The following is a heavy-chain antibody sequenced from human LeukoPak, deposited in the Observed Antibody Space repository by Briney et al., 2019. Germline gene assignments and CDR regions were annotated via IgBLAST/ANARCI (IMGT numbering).Heavy chain of an antibody. CDR1: GFTFSTYE. D-gene: IGHD4-17*01. V-gene: IGHV3-48*03. CDR3: ARESPDYGDYFVGPFDP. Sequence: GGSLRLSCAASGFTFSTYEMNWVRQAPGKGLEWVSYISTSSRTIYYADSVKGRFTISRDNAKNSLYLQMNSLRAEDTAVYYCARESPDYGDYFVGPFDPWGQGTLVTVSS. J-gene: IGHJ5*02. CDR2: ISTSSRTI.